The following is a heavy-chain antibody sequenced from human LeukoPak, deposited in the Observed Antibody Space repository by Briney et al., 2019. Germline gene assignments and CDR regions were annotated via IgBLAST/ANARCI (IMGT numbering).Heavy chain of an antibody. V-gene: IGHV3-9*01. CDR3: AKARKSATQRGYCGGDCYDYYYGMDV. Sequence: GGSLRLSCAASGFTFDDYAMHWVRQAPGKGLEWVSGISWNSGSIGYADSVKGRFTISRDNAKNSLYLQMNSLRAEDAALYYCAKARKSATQRGYCGGDCYDYYYGMDVWGQGTTVTVSS. D-gene: IGHD2-21*02. CDR1: GFTFDDYA. J-gene: IGHJ6*02. CDR2: ISWNSGSI.